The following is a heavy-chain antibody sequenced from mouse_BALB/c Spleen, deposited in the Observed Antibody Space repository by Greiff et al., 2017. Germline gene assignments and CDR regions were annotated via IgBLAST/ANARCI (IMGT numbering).Heavy chain of an antibody. CDR2: IYPGNSDT. V-gene: IGHV1-5*01. D-gene: IGHD1-1*01. CDR3: TRDYYGPYYAMDY. J-gene: IGHJ4*01. CDR1: GYTFTSYW. Sequence: EVQLRQSGTVLARPGASVKMSCKASGYTFTSYWMHWVKQRPGQGLEWIGAIYPGNSDTSYNQKFKGKAKLTAVTSTSTAYMELSSLTNEDSAVYYCTRDYYGPYYAMDYWGQGTSVTVSS.